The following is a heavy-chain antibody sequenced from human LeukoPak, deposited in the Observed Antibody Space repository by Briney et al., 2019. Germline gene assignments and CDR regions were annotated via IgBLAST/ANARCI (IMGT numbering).Heavy chain of an antibody. CDR3: ARFYGSGSYFDY. Sequence: PSETLSLTCTVSGGSISSYYWSWIRQPPGKGLEWIGYISHSGSTKYNPSLKSRVTISIDTSKNQFSLKVRSVTAADTAVYYCARFYGSGSYFDYWGQGTLVTVSS. CDR2: ISHSGST. V-gene: IGHV4-59*01. CDR1: GGSISSYY. J-gene: IGHJ4*02. D-gene: IGHD3-10*01.